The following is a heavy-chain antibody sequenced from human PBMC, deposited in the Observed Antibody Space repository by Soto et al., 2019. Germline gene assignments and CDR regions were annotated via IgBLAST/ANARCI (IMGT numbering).Heavy chain of an antibody. J-gene: IGHJ4*02. CDR3: ASKRGYSYGTGEFDY. V-gene: IGHV3-23*01. Sequence: VGSLRLSCAASGFTFSSYAMSWVRQAPGKGLEWVSAISGSGGSTYYADSVKGRFTISRDNSKNTLYLQMNSLRAEDTAVYYCASKRGYSYGTGEFDYWGQGTLVTSPQ. D-gene: IGHD5-18*01. CDR1: GFTFSSYA. CDR2: ISGSGGST.